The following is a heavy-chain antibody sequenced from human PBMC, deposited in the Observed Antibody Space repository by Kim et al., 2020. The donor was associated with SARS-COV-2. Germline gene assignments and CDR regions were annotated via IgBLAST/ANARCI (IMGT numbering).Heavy chain of an antibody. V-gene: IGHV1-3*01. CDR3: ARDLFHTGFDY. J-gene: IGHJ4*02. Sequence: NTKVSQKFRGRVTFTRDTSANTAAMELSSLGSEDTDVYYCARDLFHTGFDYWGQGTLVAVSS. D-gene: IGHD2-8*02. CDR2: NT.